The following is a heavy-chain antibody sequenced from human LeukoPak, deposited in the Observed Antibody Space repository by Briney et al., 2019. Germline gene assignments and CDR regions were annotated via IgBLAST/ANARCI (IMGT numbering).Heavy chain of an antibody. J-gene: IGHJ5*02. V-gene: IGHV1-2*02. D-gene: IGHD1-26*01. CDR1: GYTFTGFY. Sequence: GASVKVSCKASGYTFTGFYIHWVRQAPGQGLEWMGWINPNSGGTKYAQRFQGRVTMTRDTSISTAYMELSRLRSDDTAVYYCAQQWEPHNWFDPWGQGTLVTVSS. CDR3: AQQWEPHNWFDP. CDR2: INPNSGGT.